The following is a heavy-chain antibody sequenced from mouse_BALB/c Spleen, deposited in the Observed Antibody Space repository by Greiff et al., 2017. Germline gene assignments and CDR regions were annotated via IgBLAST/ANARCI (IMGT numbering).Heavy chain of an antibody. CDR3: TRGPVWSYWYFDV. V-gene: IGHV6-6*02. Sequence: EVKLVESGGGLVQPGGSMKLSCVASGFTFSNYWMNWVRQSPEKGLEWVAEIRLKSNNYATHYAESVKGRFTITRDDSKSSVYLQMNNLRAEDTGIYYCTRGPVWSYWYFDVWGAGTTVTVSS. CDR2: IRLKSNNYAT. D-gene: IGHD2-10*02. J-gene: IGHJ1*01. CDR1: GFTFSNYW.